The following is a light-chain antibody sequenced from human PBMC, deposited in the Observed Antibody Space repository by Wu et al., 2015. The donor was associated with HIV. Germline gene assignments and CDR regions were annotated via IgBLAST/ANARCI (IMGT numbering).Light chain of an antibody. CDR1: QNINFW. J-gene: IGKJ4*01. CDR3: QQYDDHLLT. CDR2: KAS. V-gene: IGKV1-5*03. Sequence: DIQMTQSPSTLSASVGDRVTITCRASQNINFWLAWYQQKPGKAPKLLIYKASYLESGVPSRFSGRGFGTEFTLTISSLQPDDFASYFCQQYDDHLLTFGGGTKV.